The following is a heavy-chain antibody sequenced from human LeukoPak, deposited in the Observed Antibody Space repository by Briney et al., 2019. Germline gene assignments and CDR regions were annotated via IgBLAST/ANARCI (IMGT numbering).Heavy chain of an antibody. Sequence: GRSLRLSCAASGFTFSTYILHWVRQAPGKGLEWVAVISSAVSNERYADSVKGRFTISRDNSKDTLYLEMNSLRPEDTAVYYCARQSDGLDVWGQGTTVTVSS. J-gene: IGHJ6*02. V-gene: IGHV3-30*04. CDR1: GFTFSTYI. CDR2: ISSAVSNE. CDR3: ARQSDGLDV.